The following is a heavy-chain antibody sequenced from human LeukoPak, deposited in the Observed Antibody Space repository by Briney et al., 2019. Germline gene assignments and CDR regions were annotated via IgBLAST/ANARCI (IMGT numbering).Heavy chain of an antibody. D-gene: IGHD5-18*01. V-gene: IGHV3-7*01. Sequence: GGSLRLSCAASGFTFTTYWMSWVRQAPGKGLEWVANIKKDGSEKYYVDSVKGRFTISRDNAKTSLYLQMNSLRAEDTAVYYCARDLSGVTGYTYGRGIDYWGQGTLVTVSS. J-gene: IGHJ4*02. CDR3: ARDLSGVTGYTYGRGIDY. CDR2: IKKDGSEK. CDR1: GFTFTTYW.